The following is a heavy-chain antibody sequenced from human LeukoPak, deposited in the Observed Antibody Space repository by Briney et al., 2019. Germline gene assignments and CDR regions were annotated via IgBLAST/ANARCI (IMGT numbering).Heavy chain of an antibody. CDR2: IHHSGST. V-gene: IGHV4-31*03. CDR1: AGSLSSGGHY. Sequence: KSSETLSLTCTVSAGSLSSGGHYWSWIRQFPGKGLESIGFIHHSGSTRHNPSLKNRVAISIDTSKNQFALKLTSVTAADTAVYCARGGNRFGGFYFDYWGQGTLVTVSS. D-gene: IGHD3-10*01. J-gene: IGHJ4*02. CDR3: ARGGNRFGGFYFDY.